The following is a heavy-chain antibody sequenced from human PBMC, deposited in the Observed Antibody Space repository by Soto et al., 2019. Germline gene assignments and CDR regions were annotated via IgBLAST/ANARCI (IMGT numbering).Heavy chain of an antibody. CDR1: GGTFSSYT. V-gene: IGHV1-69*04. CDR3: ARDEREVRTYYYMDV. CDR2: IIPILGIA. Sequence: ASVKVSCKASGGTFSSYTISWVRQAPGQGLEWMGRIIPILGIANYAQKFQGRVTITADKSTSTAYMELSSLRSEDTAVYYCARDEREVRTYYYMDVWGKGTTVTVSS. J-gene: IGHJ6*03. D-gene: IGHD1-26*01.